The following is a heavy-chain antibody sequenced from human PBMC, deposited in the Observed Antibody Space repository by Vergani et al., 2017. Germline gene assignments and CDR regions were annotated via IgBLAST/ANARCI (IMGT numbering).Heavy chain of an antibody. V-gene: IGHV1-69*01. Sequence: QVQLVQSGAEVKKPGSSVKVSCKASGGTFSSYAISWVRQAPGQGLEWMGGIIPIFGTANYAQKFQGRVTITADESTSTAYMELSSLRSEDTAVYYCAGVPNREMVRGVMGWFDPWGQGTLVTVSS. CDR1: GGTFSSYA. CDR3: AGVPNREMVRGVMGWFDP. D-gene: IGHD3-10*01. J-gene: IGHJ5*02. CDR2: IIPIFGTA.